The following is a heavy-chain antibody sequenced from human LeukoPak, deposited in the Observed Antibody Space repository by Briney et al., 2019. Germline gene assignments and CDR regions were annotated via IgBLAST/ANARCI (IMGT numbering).Heavy chain of an antibody. CDR1: DDSISDYY. Sequence: SKTLSLTCTVSDDSISDYYRGWIRQPPGKGLEWIGYIYYSGSSYYNPSLRSRVTISVDTSKNHFSLKLSSVTAADTAVYYCARNRDGYNSLDYWGQGTLVTVSS. J-gene: IGHJ4*02. CDR3: ARNRDGYNSLDY. CDR2: IYYSGSS. V-gene: IGHV4-59*06. D-gene: IGHD5-24*01.